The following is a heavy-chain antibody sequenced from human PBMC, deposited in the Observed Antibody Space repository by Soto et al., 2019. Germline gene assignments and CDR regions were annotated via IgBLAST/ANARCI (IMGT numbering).Heavy chain of an antibody. J-gene: IGHJ6*02. Sequence: GASVKVSCKASGYTFTSYAMHWVRQAPGQRLEWMGWINAGNGNTKYSQKFQGRVTITRDTSASTAYMELSSLRSEDTAVYYCARDSRFLGDFWSGTDYYYYGMDVWGQGTTVTVSS. D-gene: IGHD3-3*01. V-gene: IGHV1-3*01. CDR3: ARDSRFLGDFWSGTDYYYYGMDV. CDR2: INAGNGNT. CDR1: GYTFTSYA.